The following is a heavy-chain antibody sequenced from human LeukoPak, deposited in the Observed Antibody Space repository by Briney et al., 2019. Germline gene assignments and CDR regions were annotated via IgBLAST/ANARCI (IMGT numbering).Heavy chain of an antibody. Sequence: SETLSLTCTVSGGSISSSSYYWGWIRQPPGKGLEWIGCIYYSGSTYYNPSLKSRVTISVDTSKNQFSLKLSSVTAADTAVYYCARLGGNDYDFWSGYHKYYMDVWGRGTTVTVSS. V-gene: IGHV4-39*01. CDR2: IYYSGST. J-gene: IGHJ6*03. CDR1: GGSISSSSYY. D-gene: IGHD3-3*01. CDR3: ARLGGNDYDFWSGYHKYYMDV.